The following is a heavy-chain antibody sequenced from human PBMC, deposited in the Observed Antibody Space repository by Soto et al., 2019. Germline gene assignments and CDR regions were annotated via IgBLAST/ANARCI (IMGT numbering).Heavy chain of an antibody. CDR2: INHSGST. CDR1: GGSFSGYY. Sequence: SETLSLTCAVYGGSFSGYYWSWIRQPPGKGLEWIGEINHSGSTNYNPSLKSRVTISVDTSKNQFSLKLSSVTAADTAVYYCARGLGITMIVVADDAFDIRGQGTMVTVSS. D-gene: IGHD3-22*01. CDR3: ARGLGITMIVVADDAFDI. V-gene: IGHV4-34*01. J-gene: IGHJ3*02.